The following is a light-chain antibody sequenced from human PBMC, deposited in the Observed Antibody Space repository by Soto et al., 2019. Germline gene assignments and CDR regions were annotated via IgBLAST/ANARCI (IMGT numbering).Light chain of an antibody. Sequence: NFMLTQPHSVSASPGKTVTISCTRSSGTIASNYVQWYQQRPGSSPTTVIYEDNQRPSGVPDRFSGSIDSSSNSASLTISGLNTEDEADYYCQSYDSSNDVFGTGTKLTVL. CDR3: QSYDSSNDV. J-gene: IGLJ1*01. CDR2: EDN. CDR1: SGTIASNY. V-gene: IGLV6-57*01.